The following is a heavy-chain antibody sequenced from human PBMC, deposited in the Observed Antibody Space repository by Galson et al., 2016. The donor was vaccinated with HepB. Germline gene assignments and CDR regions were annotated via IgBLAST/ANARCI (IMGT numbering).Heavy chain of an antibody. CDR1: GFTFSSYV. CDR3: LKVKGSGRPFYFQY. CDR2: IDGSGSGT. D-gene: IGHD3-10*01. V-gene: IGHV3-23*05. J-gene: IGHJ4*02. Sequence: SLRLSCAASGFTFSSYVMSWVRQAPGKGLEWVSAIDGSGSGTYYADSVEGRFTTSRDNSRNTLYLEMDRLRVEDTALYYCLKVKGSGRPFYFQYWGQGTLVTVSS.